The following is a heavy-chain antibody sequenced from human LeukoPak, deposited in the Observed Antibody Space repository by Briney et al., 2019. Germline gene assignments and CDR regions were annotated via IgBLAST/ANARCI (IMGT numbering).Heavy chain of an antibody. CDR1: GFTFSIYS. CDR3: ARVNSMDV. CDR2: ISSSSGAI. J-gene: IGHJ6*03. D-gene: IGHD2/OR15-2a*01. V-gene: IGHV3-48*04. Sequence: GSLRLSCAASGFTFSIYSMNWVRQAPGEGLEWVSYISSSSGAIYYAGSVKGRFTISRDNAKNSRYLQMNSLRAEDTAVYYFARVNSMDVWGKGTTVTVSS.